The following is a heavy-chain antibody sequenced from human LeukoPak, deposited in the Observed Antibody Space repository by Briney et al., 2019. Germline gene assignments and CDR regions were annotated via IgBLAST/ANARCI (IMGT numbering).Heavy chain of an antibody. Sequence: PGGSLRLSCAASGFTFSSYAMHWVRQAPGKGLEWVAIISYDGSNKYYADSVKGRFTISRDNSKNTLYLQMNSLRAEDTAVYYCAKDTWFGELQEEFDYWGQGTLVTVSS. V-gene: IGHV3-30-3*01. CDR3: AKDTWFGELQEEFDY. CDR2: ISYDGSNK. D-gene: IGHD3-10*01. CDR1: GFTFSSYA. J-gene: IGHJ4*02.